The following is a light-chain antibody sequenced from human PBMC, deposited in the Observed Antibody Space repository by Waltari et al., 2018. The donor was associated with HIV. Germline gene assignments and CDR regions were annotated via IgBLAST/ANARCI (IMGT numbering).Light chain of an antibody. CDR3: QQRSNWPT. J-gene: IGKJ4*01. CDR1: QSVSSY. CDR2: DAS. Sequence: EIVLTQSPATLSLSPGERATRSCRASQSVSSYLAWYQQKPGQAPRLLTYDASNRATGIPARFSGSGSGTDFTLTISSLEPEDFAVYYCQQRSNWPTFGGGTKVEIK. V-gene: IGKV3-11*01.